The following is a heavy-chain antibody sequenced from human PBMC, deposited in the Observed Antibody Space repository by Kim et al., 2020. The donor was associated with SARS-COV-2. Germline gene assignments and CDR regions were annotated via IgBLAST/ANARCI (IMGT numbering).Heavy chain of an antibody. CDR2: IIPIFGTA. V-gene: IGHV1-69*06. Sequence: SVKVSCKASGGTFSSYAISWVRQAPGQGLEWMGGIIPIFGTANYAQKFQGRVTITADKSTSTAYMELSSLRSEDTAVYYCARDLYYDILTGYYNEYYYYGMDVWGQGTTVTVSS. J-gene: IGHJ6*02. CDR1: GGTFSSYA. D-gene: IGHD3-9*01. CDR3: ARDLYYDILTGYYNEYYYYGMDV.